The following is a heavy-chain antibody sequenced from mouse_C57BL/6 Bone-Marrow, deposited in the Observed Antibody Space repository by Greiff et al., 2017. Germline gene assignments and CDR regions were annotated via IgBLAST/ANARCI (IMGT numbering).Heavy chain of an antibody. CDR3: ATNWGFDY. V-gene: IGHV1-4*01. Sequence: VMLKQSGAELARPGASVKMSCKASGYTFTSYAMHWVKQRPGQGLEWIGYINPSSGYTKYNQKFKDKATLTADKSSSTAYMQLSSLTSEDSAVYYCATNWGFDYWGQGTTLTVSS. J-gene: IGHJ2*01. CDR1: GYTFTSYA. D-gene: IGHD4-1*01. CDR2: INPSSGYT.